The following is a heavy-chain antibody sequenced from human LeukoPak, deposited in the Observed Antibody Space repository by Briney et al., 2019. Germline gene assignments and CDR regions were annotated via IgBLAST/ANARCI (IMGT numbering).Heavy chain of an antibody. V-gene: IGHV4-59*08. CDR2: VHYSGSS. J-gene: IGHJ5*02. CDR1: GDSISNYY. D-gene: IGHD4/OR15-4a*01. CDR3: ARSLTTGIDWFDP. Sequence: PSETLSLTCTVSGDSISNYYWSWIRQPPGKGLEWIGYVHYSGSSNYDPSLKSRVTISLDTSKNQFSLRLNSVTAADTAVYYCARSLTTGIDWFDPWGQGTLVTVSS.